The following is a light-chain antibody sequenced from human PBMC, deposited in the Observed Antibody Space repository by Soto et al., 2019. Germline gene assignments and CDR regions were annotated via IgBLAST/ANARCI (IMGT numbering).Light chain of an antibody. CDR2: AAS. J-gene: IGKJ4*01. CDR1: QVIRNL. Sequence: AILMTQSPDSLSASPGDRVTFTCRASQVIRNLLAWYQQRPGRAPKLLIYAASSLQCGVPSRFRGSGSGTDFALTISSLQAEDFATYYCQQRYRYPPTFGGGTKVDI. V-gene: IGKV1-6*01. CDR3: QQRYRYPPT.